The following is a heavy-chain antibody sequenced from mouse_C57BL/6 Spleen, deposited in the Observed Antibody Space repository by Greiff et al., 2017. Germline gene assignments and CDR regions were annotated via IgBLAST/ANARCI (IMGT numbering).Heavy chain of an antibody. D-gene: IGHD2-5*01. CDR1: GYTFTDYE. V-gene: IGHV1-15*01. J-gene: IGHJ3*01. Sequence: QVQLKQSGAELVRPGASVTLSCKASGYTFTDYEMHWVKQTPVHSLEWIGAIDPETGGTAYNQKFKGKAILTADKSSSTAYMELRSLPSEDSAVYYCTRGDSNYGFAYWGQGTLVTVSA. CDR3: TRGDSNYGFAY. CDR2: IDPETGGT.